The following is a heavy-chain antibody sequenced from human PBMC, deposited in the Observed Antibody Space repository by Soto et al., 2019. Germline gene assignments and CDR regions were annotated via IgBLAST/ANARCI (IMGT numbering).Heavy chain of an antibody. D-gene: IGHD3-3*01. J-gene: IGHJ4*02. CDR1: GGSFSGYY. CDR3: AREPTTIFGVVIIV. V-gene: IGHV4-34*01. CDR2: INHSGST. Sequence: KTSETLSLTCAVYGGSFSGYYWSWIRQPPGKGLEWIGEINHSGSTNYNPSLKSRVTMSVDTSKNQFSLNLGSVTAADTAVYYCAREPTTIFGVVIIVWGQGTLVTVSS.